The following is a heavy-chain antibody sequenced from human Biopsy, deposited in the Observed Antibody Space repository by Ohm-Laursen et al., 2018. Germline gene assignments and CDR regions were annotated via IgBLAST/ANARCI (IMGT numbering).Heavy chain of an antibody. V-gene: IGHV3-33*01. CDR3: ARDGAAGYGLDV. Sequence: SLRLSCSASGFTFSSYGMHWVRQAPGKGLEWVAVIWYDGSRQYYADSVKGRFTISRDNSKNTLYLQMSSLRAEDTAVYYCARDGAAGYGLDVWGQGTTVTVS. CDR2: IWYDGSRQ. D-gene: IGHD6-25*01. CDR1: GFTFSSYG. J-gene: IGHJ6*02.